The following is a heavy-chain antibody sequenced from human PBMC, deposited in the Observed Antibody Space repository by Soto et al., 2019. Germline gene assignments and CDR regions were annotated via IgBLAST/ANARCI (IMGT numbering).Heavy chain of an antibody. CDR2: IYYSGST. V-gene: IGHV4-31*03. J-gene: IGHJ3*02. D-gene: IGHD3-22*01. CDR3: ARDRAGYYGLRSGYYPDAFDI. CDR1: GGSISSGGYY. Sequence: PSETLSLTCTVSGGSISSGGYYWSWIRQHPGKGLEWIGYIYYSGSTYYNPSLKSRVTISVDTSKNQFSLKLSSVTAADTAVYYCARDRAGYYGLRSGYYPDAFDIWGQGTMVTV.